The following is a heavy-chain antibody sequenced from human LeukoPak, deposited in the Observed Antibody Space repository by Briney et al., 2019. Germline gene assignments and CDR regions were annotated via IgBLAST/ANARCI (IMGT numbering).Heavy chain of an antibody. Sequence: GGSLRLSCAASGFTFSSYSMNWVRQAPGKGLEWVSSISSSSSYIYYADSVKGRFTISRDNAKNSLYLQMNSLRAEDTAVYYCAKLVATIRTDAFDIWGQGTMVTVSS. CDR2: ISSSSSYI. CDR1: GFTFSSYS. D-gene: IGHD5-12*01. V-gene: IGHV3-21*01. J-gene: IGHJ3*02. CDR3: AKLVATIRTDAFDI.